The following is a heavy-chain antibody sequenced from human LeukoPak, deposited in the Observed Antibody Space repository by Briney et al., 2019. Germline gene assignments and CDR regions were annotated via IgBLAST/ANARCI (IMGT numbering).Heavy chain of an antibody. CDR2: IRYHGSNE. V-gene: IGHV3-30*02. CDR1: GFTFSSYS. Sequence: GGSLRLSCAASGFTFSSYSMNWVRQAPGKGLEWVAFIRYHGSNEYYADSVKGRFTISRDNSKNTLYLQMNSLRAEDTALYYCAKDIATHRRQQLAIDYWGQGTLVTVSS. D-gene: IGHD6-13*01. CDR3: AKDIATHRRQQLAIDY. J-gene: IGHJ4*02.